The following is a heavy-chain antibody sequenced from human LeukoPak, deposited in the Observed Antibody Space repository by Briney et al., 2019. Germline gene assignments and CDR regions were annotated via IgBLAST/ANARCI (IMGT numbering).Heavy chain of an antibody. D-gene: IGHD3-10*01. CDR1: GFTFGDYA. J-gene: IGHJ4*02. CDR3: TRDYGSGSPLGN. CDR2: IRSKAYGGTT. Sequence: GGSLRLSCTASGFTFGDYAMSWVRQAPGKGLEWVGFIRSKAYGGTTEYAASVKGRFTISRDDSKSIAYLQMNSLKTEDTAVYYCTRDYGSGSPLGNWGQGTLVTVSS. V-gene: IGHV3-49*04.